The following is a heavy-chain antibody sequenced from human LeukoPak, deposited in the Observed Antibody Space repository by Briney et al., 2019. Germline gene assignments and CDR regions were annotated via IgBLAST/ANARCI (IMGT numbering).Heavy chain of an antibody. V-gene: IGHV4-59*05. CDR1: GGSISSYY. CDR3: ARHSFYSNRLH. Sequence: SETLSLTCTVSGGSISSYYWSWIRQPPGKGLEWIGSIYYSGSTYYNPSLKSRVTISVDTSKNQFSLKLSSVTAADTAVYYCARHSFYSNRLHWGQGTLVTVSS. CDR2: IYYSGST. D-gene: IGHD4-11*01. J-gene: IGHJ4*02.